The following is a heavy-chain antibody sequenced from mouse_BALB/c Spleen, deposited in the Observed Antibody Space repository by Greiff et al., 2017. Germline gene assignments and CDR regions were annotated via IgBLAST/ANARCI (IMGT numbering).Heavy chain of an antibody. CDR1: GYTFTDYY. J-gene: IGHJ4*01. V-gene: IGHV1-77*01. CDR3: ARSYKTARAYAMDY. CDR2: IYPGSGNT. Sequence: VKLQESGAELARPGASVKLSCKASGYTFTDYYINWVKQRTGQGLEWIGEIYPGSGNTYYNEKFKGKATLTAYKSSSTAYMQLSSLTSEDSAVYFCARSYKTARAYAMDYWGQGTSVTVSS. D-gene: IGHD3-2*01.